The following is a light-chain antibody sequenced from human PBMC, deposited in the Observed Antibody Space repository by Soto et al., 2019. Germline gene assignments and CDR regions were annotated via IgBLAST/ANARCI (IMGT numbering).Light chain of an antibody. Sequence: DIQMTQSPSTLSASVGDRVTITCRASQSISTWLAWYQQEPGKDPKLLIHKASRLQSGVPSRFSGSGSGTDFTLTISSLHPDDFATYYGQQYNSEAPTCGQGTRVEIK. CDR2: KAS. J-gene: IGKJ1*01. CDR3: QQYNSEAPT. V-gene: IGKV1-5*03. CDR1: QSISTW.